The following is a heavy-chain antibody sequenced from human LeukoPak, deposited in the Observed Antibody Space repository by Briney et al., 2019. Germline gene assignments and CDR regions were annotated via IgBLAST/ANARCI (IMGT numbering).Heavy chain of an antibody. CDR2: IRYDGSNK. J-gene: IGHJ5*02. D-gene: IGHD6-19*01. V-gene: IGHV3-30*02. Sequence: GGSLRLSCAASGFTFSSYGMHWVRQAPGKGLEWVAFIRYDGSNKYYADSVKGRFTISRDNSKNTLYLQMNSLRAEDTAVYYCAKRAVGYSSGWYLNWFDPRGQGTLVTVSS. CDR1: GFTFSSYG. CDR3: AKRAVGYSSGWYLNWFDP.